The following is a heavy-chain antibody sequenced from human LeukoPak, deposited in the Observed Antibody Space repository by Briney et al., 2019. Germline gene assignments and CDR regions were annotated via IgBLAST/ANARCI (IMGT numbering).Heavy chain of an antibody. D-gene: IGHD3-22*01. J-gene: IGHJ4*02. Sequence: ASVKVSCKVSGYTLTELSMHWVRQAPGKGLEWMGGFDPEDGETIYAQKFQGRVTMTEDTSTDTAYMELSSLRAEDTAVYFCAKRGVVIRVILVGFHKEAYYFDSWGRGALVTVSS. CDR3: AKRGVVIRVILVGFHKEAYYFDS. V-gene: IGHV1-24*01. CDR2: FDPEDGET. CDR1: GYTLTELS.